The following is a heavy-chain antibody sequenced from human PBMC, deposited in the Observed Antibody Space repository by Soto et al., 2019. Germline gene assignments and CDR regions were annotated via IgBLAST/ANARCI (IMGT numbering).Heavy chain of an antibody. Sequence: SCAASGFTFRNYWMNWVRQVPGKGLERVANIKEDGSEKSILDSALGRLTISRDNTANTQYPRMNSSRAEDSAAVYCGRDRGRTAAGYYYCYAMDVWGQGTTVTV. CDR3: GRDRGRTAAGYYYCYAMDV. CDR1: GFTFRNYW. J-gene: IGHJ6*02. D-gene: IGHD2-2*01. CDR2: IKEDGSEK. V-gene: IGHV3-7*01.